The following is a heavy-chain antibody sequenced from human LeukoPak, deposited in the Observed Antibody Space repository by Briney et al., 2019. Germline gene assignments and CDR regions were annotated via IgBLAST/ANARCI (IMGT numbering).Heavy chain of an antibody. CDR2: INPNSGGT. CDR3: ARDYIADSLTGYYPSYSYYYYMDV. J-gene: IGHJ6*03. CDR1: GYTFTGYY. D-gene: IGHD3-9*01. Sequence: SVKVSCKASGYTFTGYYMHWVRQAPGQGLEWIGWINPNSGGTNYAQKFQGRVTMTRDTSISTAYMELSRLRSDDTAVYYCARDYIADSLTGYYPSYSYYYYMDVWGKGTTVTISS. V-gene: IGHV1-2*02.